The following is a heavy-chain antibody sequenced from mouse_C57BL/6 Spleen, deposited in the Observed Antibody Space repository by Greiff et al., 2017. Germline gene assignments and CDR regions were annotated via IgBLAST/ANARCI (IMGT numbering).Heavy chain of an antibody. V-gene: IGHV1-52*01. Sequence: VQLQQPGAELVRPGSSVKLSCKASGYTFTSYWMHWVKQRPIQGLEWIGNIDPSDSETHYNQKFKDKATLTVDKSSSTAYMQLSSLTSEDSAVYYCARGAAQATWAWFAYWGQGTLVTVSA. CDR2: IDPSDSET. J-gene: IGHJ3*01. D-gene: IGHD3-2*02. CDR3: ARGAAQATWAWFAY. CDR1: GYTFTSYW.